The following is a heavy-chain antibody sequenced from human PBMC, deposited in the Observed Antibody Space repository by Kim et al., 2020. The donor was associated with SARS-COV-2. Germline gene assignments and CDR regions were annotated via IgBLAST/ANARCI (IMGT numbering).Heavy chain of an antibody. Sequence: SETLSLTCTVAGGSISGRSDYWAWIRQPPGKGLEWIGSIHYSGSTYYNPSLKRRVTISVDTSKNLFSLRLSSVTAADTAVYYCARQADHSSPRDTFYIWG. CDR3: ARQADHSSPRDTFYI. CDR1: GGSISGRSDY. J-gene: IGHJ3*02. V-gene: IGHV4-39*01. D-gene: IGHD3-22*01. CDR2: IHYSGST.